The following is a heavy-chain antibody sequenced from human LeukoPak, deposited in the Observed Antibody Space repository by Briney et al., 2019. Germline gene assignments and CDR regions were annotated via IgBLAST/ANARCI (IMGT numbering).Heavy chain of an antibody. CDR3: AKDRSAPHMLWNALDI. V-gene: IGHV3-21*01. D-gene: IGHD2-8*01. CDR2: ISSSSSYI. Sequence: PGGSLRLSCAASGFTFSSYGMSWVRQAPGKGLEWVSSISSSSSYIYYGDSVKGRFTISRDNAKNSLYLQMNSLRAEDTAVYYCAKDRSAPHMLWNALDIWGQGTMVTVSS. J-gene: IGHJ3*02. CDR1: GFTFSSYG.